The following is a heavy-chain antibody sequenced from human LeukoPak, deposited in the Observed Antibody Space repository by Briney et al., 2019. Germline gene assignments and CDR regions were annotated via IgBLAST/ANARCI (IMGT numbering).Heavy chain of an antibody. J-gene: IGHJ4*02. D-gene: IGHD3-9*01. Sequence: ASVKVSCKASGYTFTSYAMHWVRQAPGQRLEWMGWINAGNGNTKYSQKFQGRVTITRDTSASTAYMELSSLRSEDTAVYYCARPYYDILTGYYTYYFDYWGQGTLATVSS. CDR2: INAGNGNT. CDR1: GYTFTSYA. CDR3: ARPYYDILTGYYTYYFDY. V-gene: IGHV1-3*01.